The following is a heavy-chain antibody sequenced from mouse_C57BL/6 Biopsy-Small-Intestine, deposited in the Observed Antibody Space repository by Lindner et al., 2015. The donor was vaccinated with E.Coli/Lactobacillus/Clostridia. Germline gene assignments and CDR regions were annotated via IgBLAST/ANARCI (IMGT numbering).Heavy chain of an antibody. CDR2: INPGSGGT. Sequence: VQLQESGAELVRPGTSVKVSCRASGYAFTNYLIEWVKQRPGQGLEWIGVINPGSGGTNYNEKFKGKATLTADKSSSTAYMQLSSLTSEDSAVYFCARDYGSSSGYFGYWGQGTTLTVSS. CDR3: ARDYGSSSGYFGY. V-gene: IGHV1-54*01. J-gene: IGHJ2*01. D-gene: IGHD1-1*01. CDR1: GYAFTNYL.